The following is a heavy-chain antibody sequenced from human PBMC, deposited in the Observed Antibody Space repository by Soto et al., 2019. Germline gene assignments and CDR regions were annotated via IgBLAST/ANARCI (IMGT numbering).Heavy chain of an antibody. CDR1: GLNFKSFG. J-gene: IGHJ5*01. CDR2: IYFEGSYR. V-gene: IGHV3-30*18. D-gene: IGHD5-18*01. Sequence: QVQLVESGGGVVQPGKSLRLSCAASGLNFKSFGMHWVRQAPGKGLEWVAVIYFEGSYREYVDSVKGRFTVSRDNSKNWLYLHMNSLRTEDTALYFCAKGDGYSYGSIDSWGQGTLVTVSS. CDR3: AKGDGYSYGSIDS.